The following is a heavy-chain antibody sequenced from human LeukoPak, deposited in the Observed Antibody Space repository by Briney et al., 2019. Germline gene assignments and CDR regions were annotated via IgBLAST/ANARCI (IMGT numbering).Heavy chain of an antibody. D-gene: IGHD3-10*01. CDR3: ARGDTSLRGVSHDY. V-gene: IGHV1-18*01. J-gene: IGHJ4*02. CDR2: ITTYNGNT. CDR1: GYTFTGYG. Sequence: ASVKVSCKASGYTFTGYGISWVRQAPGQGLEWMGWITTYNGNTNYAQKLQGRVTMTTDTSTSTAYMELRSLRSDDTAVYYCARGDTSLRGVSHDYWGQGTLVTVSS.